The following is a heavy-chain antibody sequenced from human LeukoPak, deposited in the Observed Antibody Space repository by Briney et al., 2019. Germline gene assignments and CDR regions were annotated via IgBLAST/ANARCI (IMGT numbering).Heavy chain of an antibody. Sequence: GGSLRLSCVVSGIPFSDFHMNWIRQAPGKGLEWISYISSSSSYTDYAESVKGRFTISRDNAKSALYLEMNDLGVEDTAVYYCAAGTAADYWGQGTLVIVSS. V-gene: IGHV3-11*03. CDR2: ISSSSSYT. D-gene: IGHD6-13*01. J-gene: IGHJ4*02. CDR3: AAGTAADY. CDR1: GIPFSDFH.